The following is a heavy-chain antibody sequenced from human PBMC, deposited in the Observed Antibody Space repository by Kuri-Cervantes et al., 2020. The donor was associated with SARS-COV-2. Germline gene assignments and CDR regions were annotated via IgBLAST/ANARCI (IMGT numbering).Heavy chain of an antibody. J-gene: IGHJ4*02. CDR2: MNPNSGNT. CDR1: GGTFSSYA. CDR3: ASLWGNTRPFDY. D-gene: IGHD3-16*01. Sequence: ASVKVSCKASGGTFSSYAISWVRQAPGQGLEWMGWMNPNSGNTNYAQKLQGRVTMTTDTSTSTAYVELRSLRSDDTAVYYCASLWGNTRPFDYWGQGTLVTVSS. V-gene: IGHV1-18*01.